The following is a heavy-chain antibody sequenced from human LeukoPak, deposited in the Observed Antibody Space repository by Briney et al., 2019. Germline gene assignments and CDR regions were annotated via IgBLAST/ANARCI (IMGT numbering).Heavy chain of an antibody. CDR2: IKKDGSDK. CDR1: GFPFSRYW. CDR3: ARVPGTSNYYGSGSPDY. V-gene: IGHV3-7*04. D-gene: IGHD3-10*01. Sequence: GGSLRLSCAASGFPFSRYWMSWVRQAPGKGLEWVANIKKDGSDKHYVDSVKGRFTISRDNAKNSLYLQMNSLRAEDTAVYYCARVPGTSNYYGSGSPDYWGQGTLVTVSS. J-gene: IGHJ4*02.